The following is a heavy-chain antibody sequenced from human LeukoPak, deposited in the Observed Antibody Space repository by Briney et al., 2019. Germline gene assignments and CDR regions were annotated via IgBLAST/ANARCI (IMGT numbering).Heavy chain of an antibody. Sequence: GGSLRLSCAASGFTFDDYAMHWVRQAPGKGLEWVSGISWNSGSIGYADSVKGRFTISRDNAKNSLYLQMNSLRAEDTAVYYCAKDRGGYSYGWDYWGQGTLVTVSS. CDR2: ISWNSGSI. D-gene: IGHD5-18*01. J-gene: IGHJ4*02. V-gene: IGHV3-9*01. CDR1: GFTFDDYA. CDR3: AKDRGGYSYGWDY.